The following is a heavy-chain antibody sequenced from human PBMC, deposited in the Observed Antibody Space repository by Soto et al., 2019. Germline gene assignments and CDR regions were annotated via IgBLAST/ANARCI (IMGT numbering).Heavy chain of an antibody. CDR2: LNWNSVTP. D-gene: IGHD1-26*01. CDR1: GFIFKMYW. Sequence: GGSLRLSCAASGFIFKMYWMHWVRQTPGQGLEWVSGLNWNSVTPGYGDSVKGRFSISRDNGKYALYLQMTSLRPEDTALYYCVKDISGAYSGPNYDAWGQGTLVTVSS. CDR3: VKDISGAYSGPNYDA. J-gene: IGHJ4*02. V-gene: IGHV3-9*01.